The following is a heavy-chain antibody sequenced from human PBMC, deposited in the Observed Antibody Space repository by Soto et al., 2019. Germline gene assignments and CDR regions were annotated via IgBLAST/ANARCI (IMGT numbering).Heavy chain of an antibody. J-gene: IGHJ3*01. CDR1: GYTFNSYG. V-gene: IGHV1-69*13. Sequence: ASVKVSCKAPGYTFNSYGISWVRQAPGQGLEWMGGIVPMFGTTNLALKFEDRVTITADELTTTVYMEIRGLASEDTAVYYCARDLADVHTWDAFDVWGHGTRDTVS. D-gene: IGHD6-13*01. CDR2: IVPMFGTT. CDR3: ARDLADVHTWDAFDV.